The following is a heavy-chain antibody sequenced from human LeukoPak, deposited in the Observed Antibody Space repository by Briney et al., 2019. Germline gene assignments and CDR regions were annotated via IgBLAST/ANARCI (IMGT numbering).Heavy chain of an antibody. J-gene: IGHJ4*02. D-gene: IGHD6-19*01. CDR2: INHSGST. Sequence: SETLSLTCDVYGGSFSAYYWSWIRQPPGKGLEWIGEINHSGSTNYNPSLKSRVTISVDTSKNQFSLKLSSVTAADTAVYYCARQQWLQALDYWGQGTLVTVSS. CDR3: ARQQWLQALDY. CDR1: GGSFSAYY. V-gene: IGHV4-34*01.